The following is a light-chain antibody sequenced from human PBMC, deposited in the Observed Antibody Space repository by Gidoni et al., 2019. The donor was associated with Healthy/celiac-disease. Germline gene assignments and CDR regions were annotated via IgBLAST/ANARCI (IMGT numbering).Light chain of an antibody. J-gene: IGKJ4*01. CDR3: QQCNNSPVLT. Sequence: EIVLTPSPATLSVSPGERATFPCRASQSVSSNLDWYQQKPGQAPRLLIYGASTRASGIPARFSGSGSGTEFTLTISSLQSEDFAIYYCQQCNNSPVLTFGGGTKVEIK. CDR1: QSVSSN. V-gene: IGKV3-15*01. CDR2: GAS.